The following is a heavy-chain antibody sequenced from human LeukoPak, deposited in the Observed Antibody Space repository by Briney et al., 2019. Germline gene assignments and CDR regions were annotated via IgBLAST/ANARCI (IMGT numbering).Heavy chain of an antibody. CDR1: GDSLSRYS. J-gene: IGHJ6*03. CDR3: ASVRHDPLEYYYYIDV. Sequence: SETLSLTCAVSGDSLSRYSWTWIRQPPEKGLEWLGEINPSGSPDYNPSLKSRATISVDTSKNQFPLRVASVTAADTAVYYCASVRHDPLEYYYYIDVWGKGTTVTVSS. CDR2: INPSGSP. D-gene: IGHD2/OR15-2a*01. V-gene: IGHV4-34*01.